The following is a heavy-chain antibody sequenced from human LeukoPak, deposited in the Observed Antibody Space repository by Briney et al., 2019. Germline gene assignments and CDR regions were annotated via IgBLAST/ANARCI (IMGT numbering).Heavy chain of an antibody. D-gene: IGHD3-22*01. Sequence: GRSLTLSCAASGFTFNSYGMHWVRQAPGKGLEWVAVISYDGRQKYYGDSVKGRFTISRDNPKNTLYLQMNSLRDDDTAVYYCARDKENYYDSSGYYPDAFDIWGQGTVVTVSS. CDR1: GFTFNSYG. CDR3: ARDKENYYDSSGYYPDAFDI. V-gene: IGHV3-30*03. J-gene: IGHJ3*02. CDR2: ISYDGRQK.